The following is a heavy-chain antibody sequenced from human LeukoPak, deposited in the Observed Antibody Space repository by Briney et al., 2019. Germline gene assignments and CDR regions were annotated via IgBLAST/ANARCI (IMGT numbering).Heavy chain of an antibody. CDR1: VYTLTAYY. Sequence: ASVKVSCKASVYTLTAYYMHWVRQAAGQGLEGMGWINPNSGGTRYSKNFQGRVTVTKDTSTSTVYMAMSTLRSDDTAVYYCARDKISGGDYTRYYGMDVWGQGTTVTVSS. CDR2: INPNSGGT. V-gene: IGHV1-2*02. CDR3: ARDKISGGDYTRYYGMDV. D-gene: IGHD4-17*01. J-gene: IGHJ6*02.